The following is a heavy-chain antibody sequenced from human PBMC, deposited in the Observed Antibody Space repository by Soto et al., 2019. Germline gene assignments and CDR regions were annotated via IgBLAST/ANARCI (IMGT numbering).Heavy chain of an antibody. V-gene: IGHV4-31*03. CDR2: IYYSGST. D-gene: IGHD3-3*01. CDR1: GGSISSGGYY. J-gene: IGHJ5*02. CDR3: ARSPARSFWSGYLDPGTANVALAP. Sequence: NPSGTLSLTXTVSGGSISSGGYYWSWIRQHPGKGLEWIGYIYYSGSTYYNPSLKSRVTISVDTSKNQFSLKLSSLTPADTAVYYCARSPARSFWSGYLDPGTANVALAPWGQGTLVPVSS.